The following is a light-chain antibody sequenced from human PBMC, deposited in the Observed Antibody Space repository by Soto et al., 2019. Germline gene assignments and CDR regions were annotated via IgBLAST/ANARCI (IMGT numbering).Light chain of an antibody. Sequence: IVLTQSPATLSVSPGETATLSCRASENINTYLAWYQQKPGQAPKLLIYGASTRATGIPARFSGSGSGTEFTLTISSLQSEDFAVYYCQQYNNWPKTFGQGTKVDIK. V-gene: IGKV3-15*01. J-gene: IGKJ1*01. CDR1: ENINTY. CDR2: GAS. CDR3: QQYNNWPKT.